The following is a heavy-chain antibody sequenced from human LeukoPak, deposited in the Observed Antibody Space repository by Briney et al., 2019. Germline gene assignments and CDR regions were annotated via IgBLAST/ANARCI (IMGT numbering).Heavy chain of an antibody. D-gene: IGHD1-26*01. CDR2: IWYDGSNK. CDR1: GFTFSSYG. V-gene: IGHV3-33*01. Sequence: GGSLRLSCAASGFTFSSYGMHWVRQAPGKGLEWVAVIWYDGSNKYYADSVKGRFTISRDNSKNTLYLQMNSLRAEDTAVYYCARDRRGIVGATIGYWGQGTLVTVSS. CDR3: ARDRRGIVGATIGY. J-gene: IGHJ4*02.